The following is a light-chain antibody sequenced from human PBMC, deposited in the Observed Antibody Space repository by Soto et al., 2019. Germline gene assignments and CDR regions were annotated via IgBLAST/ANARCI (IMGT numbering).Light chain of an antibody. Sequence: SYELTQPPSVSVAPGKTATITCGGNKIGSKGVHWYQQKPGQAPVLLIYYDSDRPSGIPERFSGSNSGNTATLTISRVEAGDEADYYCQVWDSSSDRVVFGGGTKLTVL. CDR2: YDS. CDR1: KIGSKG. J-gene: IGLJ2*01. CDR3: QVWDSSSDRVV. V-gene: IGLV3-21*04.